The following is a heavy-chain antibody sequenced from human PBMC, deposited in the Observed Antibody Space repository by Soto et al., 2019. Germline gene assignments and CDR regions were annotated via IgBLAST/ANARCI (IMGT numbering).Heavy chain of an antibody. J-gene: IGHJ4*02. D-gene: IGHD3-10*01. V-gene: IGHV3-30-3*01. CDR1: GFTFSSYA. Sequence: GGSLRLSCAASGFTFSSYAMHWVRQAPGKGLEWVAVISYDGSNKYYADSVKGRFTISRDNSKNTLYLQMNSLRAEDTAVYYCARDSSGILWFGELFYHRNPLQYWGQGTLVTVS. CDR3: ARDSSGILWFGELFYHRNPLQY. CDR2: ISYDGSNK.